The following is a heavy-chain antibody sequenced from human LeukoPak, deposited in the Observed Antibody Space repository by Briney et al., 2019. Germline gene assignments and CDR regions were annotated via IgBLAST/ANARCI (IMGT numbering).Heavy chain of an antibody. Sequence: PGGSLRLSCAVSGFTFSMYDMHWVRQVTGKGLEWVSGIRSAGDTNYAGSVKGRFTISRENAKNPLYLQMSSLRAGDTALYYCARQSRLNTFDYWGQGILVTVSS. V-gene: IGHV3-13*04. CDR2: IRSAGDT. J-gene: IGHJ4*02. CDR1: GFTFSMYD. CDR3: ARQSRLNTFDY.